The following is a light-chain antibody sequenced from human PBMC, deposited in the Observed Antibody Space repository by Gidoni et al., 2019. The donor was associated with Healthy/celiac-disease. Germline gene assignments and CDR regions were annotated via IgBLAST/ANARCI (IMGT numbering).Light chain of an antibody. CDR1: QSLLHSNGYNY. CDR2: LGS. CDR3: MQALQTPYT. Sequence: IVMTQSPLSLPVTPGEPASISCRSSQSLLHSNGYNYLDWYLQKPGQSPKLLIYLGSNRASGVPDRFSGSGSGTDFTLKISRVEAEDVGVYYCMQALQTPYTFGQGTKLEIK. V-gene: IGKV2-28*01. J-gene: IGKJ2*01.